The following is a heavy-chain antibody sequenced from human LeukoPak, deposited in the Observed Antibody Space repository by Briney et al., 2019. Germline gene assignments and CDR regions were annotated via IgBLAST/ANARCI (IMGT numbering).Heavy chain of an antibody. CDR1: GGSISSYY. CDR3: ARVFDSGSQAYFYYMDV. V-gene: IGHV4-4*07. CDR2: IYTSGGT. Sequence: SETLSLICTVSGGSISSYYWSWIRQPAGKGLEWIGRIYTSGGTDYNPSLKSRVTMSVDTSKNQFSLKVSSVTAADTAVYYCARVFDSGSQAYFYYMDVWGKGTTVTIFS. D-gene: IGHD3-10*01. J-gene: IGHJ6*03.